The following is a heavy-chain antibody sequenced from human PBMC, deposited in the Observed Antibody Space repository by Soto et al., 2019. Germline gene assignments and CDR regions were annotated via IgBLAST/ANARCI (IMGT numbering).Heavy chain of an antibody. Sequence: SETLSLTCTVSGGSISSSSYYWGWIRQPPGKGLEWIGSIYYSGSTYYNPSLKSRVTISVDTSKNQFSLKLSSVTAADTAVYYCARQVYGDFWSGYYVDYWGQGTLVTVSS. CDR3: ARQVYGDFWSGYYVDY. CDR1: GGSISSSSYY. J-gene: IGHJ4*02. D-gene: IGHD3-3*01. CDR2: IYYSGST. V-gene: IGHV4-39*01.